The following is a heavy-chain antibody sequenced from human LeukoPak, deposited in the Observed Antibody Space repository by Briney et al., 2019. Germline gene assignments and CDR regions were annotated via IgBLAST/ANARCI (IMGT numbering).Heavy chain of an antibody. CDR3: ARGRRGKYSPYFYYHMDV. V-gene: IGHV4-31*03. J-gene: IGHJ6*03. CDR1: GDSVTTGLHY. D-gene: IGHD1-26*01. CDR2: THYSGST. Sequence: PSETLSLTCNVSGDSVTTGLHYYSWIRQPPGEGLEWIRCTHYSGSTHYKSSLRSRLIISLDTSKNQVSLKLTSVTAADTAVYYCARGRRGKYSPYFYYHMDVWGTGTPVTVSS.